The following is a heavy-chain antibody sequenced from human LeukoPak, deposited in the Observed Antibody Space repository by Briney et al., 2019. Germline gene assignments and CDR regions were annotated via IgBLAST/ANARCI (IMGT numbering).Heavy chain of an antibody. CDR3: ARDSWGFLEWSADAFDI. V-gene: IGHV4-39*07. Sequence: SETLSLTCTVSGGSISSSSYYWGRIRQPPGKGLEWIGSIYYSGSTNYNPSLKSRVTISVDTSKNQFSLKLSSVTAADTAVYYCARDSWGFLEWSADAFDIWGQGTMVTVSS. D-gene: IGHD3-3*01. J-gene: IGHJ3*02. CDR2: IYYSGST. CDR1: GGSISSSSYY.